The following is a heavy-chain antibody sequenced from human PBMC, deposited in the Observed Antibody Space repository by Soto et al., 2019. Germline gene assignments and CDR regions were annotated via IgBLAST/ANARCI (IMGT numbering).Heavy chain of an antibody. J-gene: IGHJ4*02. CDR2: IYPGDSDT. CDR1: GYSFTSYW. CDR3: ARHLYSSGYYSSIYYFDY. Sequence: GESLKISCKGSGYSFTSYWIGWVRQMPGKGLEWMGIIYPGDSDTRYSPSFQGQVTISADKSISTAYLQWSSLKASDTAMYYCARHLYSSGYYSSIYYFDYWGQGTLVTVSS. V-gene: IGHV5-51*01. D-gene: IGHD3-22*01.